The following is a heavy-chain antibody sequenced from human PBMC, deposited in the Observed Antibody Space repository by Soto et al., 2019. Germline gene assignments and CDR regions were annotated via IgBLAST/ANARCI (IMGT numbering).Heavy chain of an antibody. CDR2: ISAYNGNT. J-gene: IGHJ4*02. Sequence: GASVKVSCKASGYTFTSYGISWVRQAPGQGLEWMGWISAYNGNTNYAQKLQGRVTMTTDTSTSTAYMELRSLRSDDTAVYYCARVSNYGYVWGSYRYIDYWGQGTLVTVSS. CDR1: GYTFTSYG. V-gene: IGHV1-18*01. D-gene: IGHD3-16*02. CDR3: ARVSNYGYVWGSYRYIDY.